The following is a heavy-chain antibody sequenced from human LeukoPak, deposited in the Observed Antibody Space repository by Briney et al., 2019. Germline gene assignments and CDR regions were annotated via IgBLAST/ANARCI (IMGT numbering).Heavy chain of an antibody. D-gene: IGHD5-18*01. CDR2: IRSKAYGGTT. V-gene: IGHV3-49*04. CDR3: TRDTAMAIDAFDI. J-gene: IGHJ3*02. Sequence: PGGSLRLSCTASGFTFGDYAMSWVRQAPGKGLEWVGFIRSKAYGGTTEYAASVEGRFTISRDDSKSIAYLQMNSLKTEDTAVYYCTRDTAMAIDAFDIWGQGTMVTVSS. CDR1: GFTFGDYA.